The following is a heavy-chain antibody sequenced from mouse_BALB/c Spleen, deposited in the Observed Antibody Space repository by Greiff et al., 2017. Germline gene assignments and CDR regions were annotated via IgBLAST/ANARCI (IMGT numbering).Heavy chain of an antibody. CDR1: GYTFSSYW. CDR2: ILPGSGST. Sequence: QVQLKQSGAELMKPGASVKISCKATGYTFSSYWIEWVKQRPGHGLEWIGEILPGSGSTNYNEKFKGKATFTADTSSNTAYMQLSSLTSEDSAVYYCARSGYDPYYFDYWGQGTTLTVSS. J-gene: IGHJ2*01. V-gene: IGHV1-9*01. CDR3: ARSGYDPYYFDY. D-gene: IGHD2-2*01.